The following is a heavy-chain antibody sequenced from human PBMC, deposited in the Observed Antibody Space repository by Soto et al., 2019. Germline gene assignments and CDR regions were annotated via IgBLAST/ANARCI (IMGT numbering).Heavy chain of an antibody. CDR2: IIPMLGIK. J-gene: IGHJ4*02. CDR1: GGTFNTYA. Sequence: ASVKISCKTSGGTFNTYALTWVRQAPGQGLEWIGGIIPMLGIKNVAQRFQGRVTLNADDSMTTAYMEMTSLRSDDTAVYYCAKEAGDHWGQGTLVTVSS. D-gene: IGHD3-10*01. CDR3: AKEAGDH. V-gene: IGHV1-69*10.